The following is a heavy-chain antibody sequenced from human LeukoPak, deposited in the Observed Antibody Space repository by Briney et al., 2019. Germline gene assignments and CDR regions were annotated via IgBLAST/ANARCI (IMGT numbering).Heavy chain of an antibody. V-gene: IGHV3-30*01. CDR3: ARAGGTDYGDYSDFPDFDY. J-gene: IGHJ4*02. Sequence: GGSLRLSCAASGFTFSSYAMDWVRQASGKGQGSVAVISYDGSNKYYADSVMGRFTISRDNSKNTLYLQMNSLRAEDTAVYYCARAGGTDYGDYSDFPDFDYWGQGTLVTVSS. CDR1: GFTFSSYA. D-gene: IGHD4-17*01. CDR2: ISYDGSNK.